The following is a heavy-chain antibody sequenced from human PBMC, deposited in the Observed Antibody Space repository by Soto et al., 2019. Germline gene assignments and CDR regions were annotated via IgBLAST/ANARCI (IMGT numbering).Heavy chain of an antibody. V-gene: IGHV3-23*01. CDR3: AILDSSNWYTRYDFDY. CDR2: FSDGGTNT. J-gene: IGHJ4*02. Sequence: GSLQLSSVSSVFTFPSSAMAWVRQAPGRGLELLSAFSDGGTNTYYTDSVKGRFTISRDNFKNSLFLQMNNLRAEDTAVYYCAILDSSNWYTRYDFDYWGQGTMVTLSS. CDR1: VFTFPSSA. D-gene: IGHD6-13*01.